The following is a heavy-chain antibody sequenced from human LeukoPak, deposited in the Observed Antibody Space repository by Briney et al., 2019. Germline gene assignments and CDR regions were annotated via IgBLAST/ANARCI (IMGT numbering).Heavy chain of an antibody. CDR1: GFTFSSYA. CDR3: ARVDFEGYYHYMDV. D-gene: IGHD3/OR15-3a*01. V-gene: IGHV3-64*01. CDR2: ISSNGGST. J-gene: IGHJ6*03. Sequence: PGGSLRLSCAAPGFTFSSYAMSWVRQAPGKGLEYVSAISSNGGSTYYANSVKGRFTISRDNSKNTLYLQMGSLRAEDMAVYYCARVDFEGYYHYMDVWGKGTTVTVSS.